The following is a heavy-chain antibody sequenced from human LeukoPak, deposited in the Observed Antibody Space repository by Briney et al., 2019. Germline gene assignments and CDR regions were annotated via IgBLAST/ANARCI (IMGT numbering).Heavy chain of an antibody. Sequence: SENLSLTCTFSGGSISSYDWSWIRQPRGKGLEWIGYMFYSGSTNYNPSLKSRVTISVDTSKNQFSLKLNSVTAADTAVYYCARLIWTTGNFDYWGQGTLVTVSS. CDR2: MFYSGST. V-gene: IGHV4-59*08. CDR1: GGSISSYD. J-gene: IGHJ4*02. D-gene: IGHD3/OR15-3a*01. CDR3: ARLIWTTGNFDY.